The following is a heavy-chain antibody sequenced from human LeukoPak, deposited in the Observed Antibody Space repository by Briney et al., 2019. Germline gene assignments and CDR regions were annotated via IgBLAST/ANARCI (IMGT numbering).Heavy chain of an antibody. CDR1: ADSIATGDSY. CDR3: ARGRENDSLKKYSNLGYFDL. V-gene: IGHV4-31*03. Sequence: PSETLSLTCTVSADSIATGDSYWSWIRQHPEKGLEWIGYISDIGSTYYKPSLKCRLFLSVDTSKNQFSLTLSSVTAADTAVYYCARGRENDSLKKYSNLGYFDLWGPGDLVTVSS. D-gene: IGHD4-11*01. CDR2: ISDIGST. J-gene: IGHJ4*02.